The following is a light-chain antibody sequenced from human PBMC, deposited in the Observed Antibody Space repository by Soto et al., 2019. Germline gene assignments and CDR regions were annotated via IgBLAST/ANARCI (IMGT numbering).Light chain of an antibody. CDR1: SSDVGGYNY. J-gene: IGLJ3*02. V-gene: IGLV2-11*01. CDR3: CSYAGSYSNWV. Sequence: QSVLTQPRSVSGSPGQSVTISCTGTSSDVGGYNYVSWHQQHPGKAPKLMIYDVSKRPSGVPDRFSGSKSGNTASLTISGLQAEDEADYYCCSYAGSYSNWVFGGGTKLTVL. CDR2: DVS.